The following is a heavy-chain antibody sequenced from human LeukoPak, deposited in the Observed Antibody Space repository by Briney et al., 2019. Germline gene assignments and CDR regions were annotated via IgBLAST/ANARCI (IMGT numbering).Heavy chain of an antibody. J-gene: IGHJ4*02. CDR1: GGSISSYY. Sequence: SETLSLTCTVSGGSISSYYWSWIRQPPGKGLEWIGYIYYSGSTNYNPSLKSRVTISVDTSKNQFSLKLSSVTAADTAVYYCARGLIAAAGNFDYWGQGTLVTVSS. V-gene: IGHV4-59*01. CDR2: IYYSGST. CDR3: ARGLIAAAGNFDY. D-gene: IGHD6-13*01.